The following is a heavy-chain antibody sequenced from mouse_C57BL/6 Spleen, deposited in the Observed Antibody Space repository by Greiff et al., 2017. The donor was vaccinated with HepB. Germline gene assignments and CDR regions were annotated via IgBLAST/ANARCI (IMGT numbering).Heavy chain of an antibody. J-gene: IGHJ4*01. CDR2: ISDGGSYT. CDR1: GFTFSSYA. Sequence: EVHLVESGRGLVKPGGSLKLSCAASGFTFSSYAMSWVRQTPEKRLEWVATISDGGSYTYYPDNVKGRFTISRDNAKNNLYLQMSHLKSEDTAMYYCAREDDWEMDYWGQGTSVTVSS. D-gene: IGHD2-4*01. CDR3: AREDDWEMDY. V-gene: IGHV5-4*01.